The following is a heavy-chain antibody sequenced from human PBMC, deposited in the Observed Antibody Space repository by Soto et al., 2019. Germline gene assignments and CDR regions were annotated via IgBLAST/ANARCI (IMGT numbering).Heavy chain of an antibody. D-gene: IGHD3-10*01. Sequence: ASVKVSCKVSGYTLTELSMHWVRQAPGKGLEWMGGFDPEDGETMYAQKFQGRVTMTEDTSTDTAYMELSSLRSEDTAVYYCATLSTTLYLLIDYWGQGTLVTVSS. J-gene: IGHJ4*02. CDR2: FDPEDGET. CDR3: ATLSTTLYLLIDY. CDR1: GYTLTELS. V-gene: IGHV1-24*01.